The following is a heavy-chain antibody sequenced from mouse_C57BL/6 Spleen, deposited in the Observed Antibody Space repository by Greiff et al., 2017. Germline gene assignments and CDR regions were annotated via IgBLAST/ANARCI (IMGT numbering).Heavy chain of an antibody. CDR1: GYTFTSYW. CDR3: ANYYGSSYDAMDY. Sequence: QVQLQQPGAELVKPGASVKLSCKASGYTFTSYWMHWVTQRPGQGLEWIGMIHPNSGSTNYNEKFKSKATLTVDKSSSTAYMQLSSLTSEDSAVDYCANYYGSSYDAMDYWGQGTSVTVSA. CDR2: IHPNSGST. J-gene: IGHJ4*01. D-gene: IGHD1-1*01. V-gene: IGHV1-64*01.